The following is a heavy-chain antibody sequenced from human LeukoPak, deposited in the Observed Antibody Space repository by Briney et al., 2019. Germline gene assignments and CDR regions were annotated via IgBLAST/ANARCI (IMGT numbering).Heavy chain of an antibody. V-gene: IGHV4-4*07. D-gene: IGHD5-18*01. CDR1: GGSISSYY. CDR2: LGTSGSP. CDR3: ARTRDTALNYFDV. J-gene: IGHJ2*01. Sequence: SETLSLTCTVSGGSISSYYWSWIRQPAGKGLEWIGRLGTSGSPNYNPSLKSRVTMSVDTSKNQLSLKLSSVTGADTAVYYCARTRDTALNYFDVWGRGTLVTVSS.